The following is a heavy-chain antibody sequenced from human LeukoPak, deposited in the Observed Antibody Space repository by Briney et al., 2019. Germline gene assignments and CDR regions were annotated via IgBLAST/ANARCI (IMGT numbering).Heavy chain of an antibody. Sequence: GGSLRLSCVGSGFTFSSYSMNWVRQAPGKGLEWVSYISGTSNTIYYDDSVKGRFTVSRDSAKNSLYLQMNSLRAEDTAVYYCARYSGTFSNSYFDCWGQGTLVTVSS. CDR2: ISGTSNTI. D-gene: IGHD1-26*01. J-gene: IGHJ4*02. V-gene: IGHV3-48*01. CDR3: ARYSGTFSNSYFDC. CDR1: GFTFSSYS.